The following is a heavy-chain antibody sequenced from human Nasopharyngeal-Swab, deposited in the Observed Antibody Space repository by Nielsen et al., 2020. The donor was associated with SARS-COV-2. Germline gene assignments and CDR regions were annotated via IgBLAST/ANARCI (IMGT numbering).Heavy chain of an antibody. CDR2: INHSGST. V-gene: IGHV4-34*01. CDR3: ARSRIAARLYGMDV. Sequence: SETLSLTCAVYGGSFSGYYWSWIRQPPGKGLEWIGEINHSGSTNYNPSLKSRVTISVDTSKNQFSLRLSPVTAADTAVYYCARSRIAARLYGMDVWGQGTTVIVSS. CDR1: GGSFSGYY. D-gene: IGHD6-6*01. J-gene: IGHJ6*02.